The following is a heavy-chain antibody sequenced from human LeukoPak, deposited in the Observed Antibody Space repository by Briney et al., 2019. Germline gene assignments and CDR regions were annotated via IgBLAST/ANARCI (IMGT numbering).Heavy chain of an antibody. Sequence: GGSLRLSCAASGFTFSSYGMHWVRQAPGKGLEWVSAISGSGGSTYYADSVKGRFTISRDNSKNTLYLQMNSLRAEDTAVYYCAKDPAIVVVPAAVYFDYWGQGTLVTVSS. V-gene: IGHV3-23*01. CDR3: AKDPAIVVVPAAVYFDY. CDR2: ISGSGGST. CDR1: GFTFSSYG. D-gene: IGHD2-2*01. J-gene: IGHJ4*02.